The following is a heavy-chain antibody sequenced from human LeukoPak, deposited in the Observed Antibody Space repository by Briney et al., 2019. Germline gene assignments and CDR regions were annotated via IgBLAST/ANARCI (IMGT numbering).Heavy chain of an antibody. CDR3: ARLVPLTVAGIFDY. Sequence: SETLSLTCTVSDGSISSSYWSWIRQSPGKGLEWIGYIHHSGNTNSSPPLKSRVTISVDTSKNQFSLKLSSVTAADTAVYYCARLVPLTVAGIFDYWGQGTLVTVSS. J-gene: IGHJ4*02. V-gene: IGHV4-59*08. CDR2: IHHSGNT. D-gene: IGHD6-19*01. CDR1: DGSISSSY.